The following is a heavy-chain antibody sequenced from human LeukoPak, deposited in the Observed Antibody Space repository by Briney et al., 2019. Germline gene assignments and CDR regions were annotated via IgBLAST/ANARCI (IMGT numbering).Heavy chain of an antibody. Sequence: ASVKVSCKVSGYTLTELSMHWVRQAPGKGLEWMGGFDPEDGETIYAQKFQGRVTMTEDTSTDTAYMELSSLRSEDTAVCYCATNGWAAAGFDYWGQGTLVTVSS. V-gene: IGHV1-24*01. J-gene: IGHJ4*02. CDR3: ATNGWAAAGFDY. CDR1: GYTLTELS. CDR2: FDPEDGET. D-gene: IGHD6-13*01.